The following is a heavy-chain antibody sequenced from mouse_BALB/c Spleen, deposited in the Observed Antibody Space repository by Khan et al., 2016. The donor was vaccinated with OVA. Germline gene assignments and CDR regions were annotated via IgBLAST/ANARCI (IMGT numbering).Heavy chain of an antibody. CDR3: TRNYYDRGGLYAMDY. D-gene: IGHD2-4*01. CDR1: GYTFTDYS. V-gene: IGHV9-2-1*01. Sequence: QIQLVQSGPELKKPGETVKISCKASGYTFTDYSMQWVKQAPGKGLKWVGWINTETGEPTYADDFKGRFAFSLETSASTAYLQINNLKNEDTATDVCTRNYYDRGGLYAMDYWGQGTSVTVSS. J-gene: IGHJ4*01. CDR2: INTETGEP.